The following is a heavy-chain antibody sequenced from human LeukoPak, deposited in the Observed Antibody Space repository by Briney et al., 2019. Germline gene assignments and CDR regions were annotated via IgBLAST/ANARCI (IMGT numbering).Heavy chain of an antibody. Sequence: SETLSLTCAVYGGSFSGYNWSWIRQPPGKGVEWIGEINHSGSTNYNPSLKSRVTISVDTSNNQFSVKVRSVSAADTAVYYCARGLSLTVVRRPDLWGKGTLVSVSS. CDR1: GGSFSGYN. V-gene: IGHV4-34*01. CDR2: INHSGST. J-gene: IGHJ5*02. D-gene: IGHD4-23*01. CDR3: ARGLSLTVVRRPDL.